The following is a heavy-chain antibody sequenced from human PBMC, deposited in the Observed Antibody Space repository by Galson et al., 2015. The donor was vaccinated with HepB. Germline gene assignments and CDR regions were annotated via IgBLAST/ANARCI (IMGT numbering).Heavy chain of an antibody. V-gene: IGHV3-11*01. J-gene: IGHJ3*02. CDR1: GFTFSDYY. D-gene: IGHD2-2*01. CDR3: AREPPIDIVVVPAPPGDAFDI. Sequence: SLRLSCAASGFTFSDYYMSWIRQAPGKGLEWVSYISSSGSTIYYADSVKGRFTISRDNAKNSLYLQMNSLRAEDTAVYYCAREPPIDIVVVPAPPGDAFDIWGQGTMVTVSS. CDR2: ISSSGSTI.